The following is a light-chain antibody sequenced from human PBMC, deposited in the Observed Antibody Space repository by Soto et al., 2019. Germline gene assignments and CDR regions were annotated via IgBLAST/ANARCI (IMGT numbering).Light chain of an antibody. CDR3: QQYYSYSE. V-gene: IGKV1-8*01. CDR1: QGISSY. CDR2: AAS. Sequence: AIRLTQSPSSLSASTGDRVTITCRASQGISSYLAWYQQKPGKAPKLLIYAASTLQSGVPSRFSGSGSGTEFTLTISCLQSEDFAAYYCQQYYSYSEFGQGTKVDIK. J-gene: IGKJ1*01.